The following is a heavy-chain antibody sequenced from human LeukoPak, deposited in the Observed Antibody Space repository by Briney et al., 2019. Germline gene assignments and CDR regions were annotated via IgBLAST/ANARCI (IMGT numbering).Heavy chain of an antibody. D-gene: IGHD1-26*01. CDR3: ARGGSYDY. CDR2: IWYDGSNK. Sequence: GGSLRLSCAASGFTFSSYGMHWVRQAPGKGLEWVALIWYDGSNKYYADSVKGRFTISRDNSKNTLYLQMNSLRAEDTAVYYCARGGSYDYWGQGTLVTVSS. CDR1: GFTFSSYG. J-gene: IGHJ4*02. V-gene: IGHV3-33*01.